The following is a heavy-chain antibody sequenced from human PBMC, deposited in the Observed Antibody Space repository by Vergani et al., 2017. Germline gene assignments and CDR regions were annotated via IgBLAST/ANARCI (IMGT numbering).Heavy chain of an antibody. CDR1: GGSISSVSYY. CDR2: LCPSGST. Sequence: QVQLQESGPGLVKPSQTLSLTCTVSGGSISSVSYYWSWLRQPAGKGLEWIGRLCPSGSTNYKPSLKSRVTMSIDTSKNQFSLKLTSVTAADTAVYYCATGAGPFDIWGKGTLVTVSS. CDR3: ATGAGPFDI. D-gene: IGHD7-27*01. V-gene: IGHV4-61*02. J-gene: IGHJ4*02.